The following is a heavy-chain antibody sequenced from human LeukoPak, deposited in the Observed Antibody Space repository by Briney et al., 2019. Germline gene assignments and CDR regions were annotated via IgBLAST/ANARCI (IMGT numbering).Heavy chain of an antibody. J-gene: IGHJ6*02. D-gene: IGHD2-2*01. CDR2: IWYDGSNK. Sequence: GGSLRLSCAASGFTFSSYGMHWVRQAPGKGLEWVAVIWYDGSNKYYADSVKGRFTISRDNSKNTLYLQMNSLRAEDTAVYYCARDPRPSSTSDYYHYGMDVWGQGTTVTVSS. CDR1: GFTFSSYG. CDR3: ARDPRPSSTSDYYHYGMDV. V-gene: IGHV3-33*01.